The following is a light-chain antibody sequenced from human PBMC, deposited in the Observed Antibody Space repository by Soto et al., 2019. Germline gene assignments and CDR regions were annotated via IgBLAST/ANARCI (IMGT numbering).Light chain of an antibody. J-gene: IGKJ1*01. Sequence: IFMTQSPATLSVSPGEIATLSCMSSQSVSRDLAWYHQKPGQAPRLLIYGASTRATGIPARFSGSGSGTEFTLTINSLQSEDFAVYYCQQYNNWPRTFGQGTKVDVK. CDR1: QSVSRD. CDR2: GAS. V-gene: IGKV3-15*01. CDR3: QQYNNWPRT.